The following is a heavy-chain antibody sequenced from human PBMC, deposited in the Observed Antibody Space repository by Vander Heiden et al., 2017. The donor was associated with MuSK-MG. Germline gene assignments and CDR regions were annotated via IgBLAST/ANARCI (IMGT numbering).Heavy chain of an antibody. CDR2: IRGSGGST. CDR1: GFTFSSYA. D-gene: IGHD3-10*01. Sequence: EVQLVESGGGLVQPGGSLRLSCAASGFTFSSYAMSWVRQAPGKGLEWFSAIRGSGGSTYYADSVKGRFTISRDNSKNTLYLQMNSLRAEDTAVYYCAKDEYYGSGSPPLADYWGQGTRVTVS. J-gene: IGHJ4*02. V-gene: IGHV3-23*04. CDR3: AKDEYYGSGSPPLADY.